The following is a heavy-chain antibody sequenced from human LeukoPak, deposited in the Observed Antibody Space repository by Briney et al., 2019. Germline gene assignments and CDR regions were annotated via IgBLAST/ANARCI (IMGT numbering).Heavy chain of an antibody. CDR2: INAGNGNT. CDR1: GYTFTSYA. D-gene: IGHD3-22*01. J-gene: IGHJ6*02. CDR3: ARELGSYYDSSGYYNYYYYGMDV. V-gene: IGHV1-3*01. Sequence: ASVKVSCKASGYTFTSYAMHWVHQAPGQRLEWMGWINAGNGNTKYSQKFQGRVTITRDTSASTAYMELSSLRSEDTAVYYCARELGSYYDSSGYYNYYYYGMDVWGQGTTVTVSS.